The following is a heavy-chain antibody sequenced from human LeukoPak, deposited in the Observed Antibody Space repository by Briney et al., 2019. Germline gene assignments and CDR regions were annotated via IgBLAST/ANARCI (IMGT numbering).Heavy chain of an antibody. J-gene: IGHJ3*02. V-gene: IGHV1-46*01. D-gene: IGHD2-15*01. CDR2: INPSGGST. Sequence: ASVKVSCKASGYTFTRYYMHWVRQAPGQGLEWMGIINPSGGSTSYAQKFQGRVTITADESTSTAYMELSSLRSEDTAVYYCAREDYCSGGSCFVRAFDIWGQGTMVTVSS. CDR3: AREDYCSGGSCFVRAFDI. CDR1: GYTFTRYY.